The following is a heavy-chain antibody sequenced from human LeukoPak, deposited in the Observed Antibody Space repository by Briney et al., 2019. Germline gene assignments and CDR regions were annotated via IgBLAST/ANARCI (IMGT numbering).Heavy chain of an antibody. V-gene: IGHV3-23*01. CDR2: ISGSGGRT. J-gene: IGHJ4*02. D-gene: IGHD3-22*01. CDR3: ARARNNYDSSGFSALDY. Sequence: PGGSLRVSCAASGFTFSSYAMSWVRQAPGKGLEWVSGISGSGGRTYYADSVKGRFTISRDNSQSTLYLQMNSLRAEDTAVYYCARARNNYDSSGFSALDYWGQGTLVTVSS. CDR1: GFTFSSYA.